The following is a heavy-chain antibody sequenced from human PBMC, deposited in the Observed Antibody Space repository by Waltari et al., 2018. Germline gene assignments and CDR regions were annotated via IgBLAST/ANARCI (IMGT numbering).Heavy chain of an antibody. CDR3: ASLGWFGELSAYYYGMDV. CDR2: IYYSGST. Sequence: QVQLQESGPGLVKPSETLSPTCTVSGAPISSYYWSWIRQPPGQGLEWIGYIYYSGSTNYNPSLKSRVTISVDTSKNQFSLKLSSVTAADTAVYYCASLGWFGELSAYYYGMDVWGQGTTVTVSS. J-gene: IGHJ6*02. V-gene: IGHV4-59*01. CDR1: GAPISSYY. D-gene: IGHD3-10*01.